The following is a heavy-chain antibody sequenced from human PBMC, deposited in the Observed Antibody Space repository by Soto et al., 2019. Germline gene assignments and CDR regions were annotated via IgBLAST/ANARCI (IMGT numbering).Heavy chain of an antibody. D-gene: IGHD3-22*01. J-gene: IGHJ3*02. V-gene: IGHV4-4*07. CDR2: IYTSGST. CDR1: GGSISSYY. CDR3: ARNLNYDSSGYDAFDI. Sequence: SSETLSLTCTVSGGSISSYYWSWIRQPAGKGLEWIGRIYTSGSTNYNPSLKSRVTMSVDTSKNQFSLKLSSVTAADTAAYYCARNLNYDSSGYDAFDIWGQGTMVTVS.